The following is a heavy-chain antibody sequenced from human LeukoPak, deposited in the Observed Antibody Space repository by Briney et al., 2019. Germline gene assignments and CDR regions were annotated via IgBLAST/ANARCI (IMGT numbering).Heavy chain of an antibody. D-gene: IGHD2-2*01. CDR2: IKQDGSEK. Sequence: GGSLRLSCAASGYTFSDYWMSWVRQAPGKGLEWVANIKQDGSEKQYLDSVKGRFTISRDNAKNSLYLQMNSLRGEDTAVYYCARDGSKKLGFDSWGQGTLVTVSS. CDR3: ARDGSKKLGFDS. CDR1: GYTFSDYW. V-gene: IGHV3-7*01. J-gene: IGHJ4*02.